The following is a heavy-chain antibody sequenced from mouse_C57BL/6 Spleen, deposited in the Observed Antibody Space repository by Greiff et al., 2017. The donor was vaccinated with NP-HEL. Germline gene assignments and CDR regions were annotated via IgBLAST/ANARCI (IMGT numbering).Heavy chain of an antibody. CDR1: GYTFTSYW. CDR2: IYPSDSET. CDR3: ARGYYYAMDY. Sequence: VQLQQSGAELVRPGSSVKLSCKASGYTFTSYWMDWVKQRPGQGLEWIGNIYPSDSETHYNQKFKDKATLTVDKSSSTAYMQLSSLTSEDSAVYYCARGYYYAMDYWGQGTSVTVSS. V-gene: IGHV1-61*01. J-gene: IGHJ4*01.